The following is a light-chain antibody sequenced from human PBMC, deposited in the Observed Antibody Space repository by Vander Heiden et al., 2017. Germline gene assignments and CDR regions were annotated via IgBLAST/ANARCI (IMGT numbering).Light chain of an antibody. V-gene: IGLV2-8*01. CDR1: SSDVGGYNY. Sequence: QSALTQPPSASWSPGQSVTISCTGTSSDVGGYNYVSWYHQHPCKAPKLMIYEVSKRPAGGPGRFSGSKAGNTASLTVSGLQAEDEADYYCSSYAGSNNLMVFGGGTKLTVL. J-gene: IGLJ2*01. CDR3: SSYAGSNNLMV. CDR2: EVS.